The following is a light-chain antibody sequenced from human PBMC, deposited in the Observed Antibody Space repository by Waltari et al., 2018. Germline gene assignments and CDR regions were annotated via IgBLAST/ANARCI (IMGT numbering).Light chain of an antibody. CDR1: RINIRSNA. V-gene: IGLV1-44*01. CDR3: AAWDDSLNGHWV. CDR2: SND. J-gene: IGLJ3*02. Sequence: SVLTQPPSASGTTGQRVTISWSGSRINIRSNAVNWYQQLPGTAPKLLIYSNDQRPSGVPDRFSGSKSGTSASLAISGLQSEDEADYYCAAWDDSLNGHWVFGGGTKLTVL.